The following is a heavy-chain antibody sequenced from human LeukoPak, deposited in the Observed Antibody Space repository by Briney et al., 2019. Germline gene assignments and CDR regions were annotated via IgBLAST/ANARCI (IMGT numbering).Heavy chain of an antibody. D-gene: IGHD6-13*01. Sequence: PGWYVRLSCPASGFTFSSYGMHWVRQAPGKELEGVAGICYDGSNKYYAESVKGRFTISRDNSKNTLYLQMNSLRAEDTAVYYCARDNIAAAGYYYYYGMDVWGKGTTVTVSS. CDR3: ARDNIAAAGYYYYYGMDV. CDR2: ICYDGSNK. J-gene: IGHJ6*04. CDR1: GFTFSSYG. V-gene: IGHV3-33*01.